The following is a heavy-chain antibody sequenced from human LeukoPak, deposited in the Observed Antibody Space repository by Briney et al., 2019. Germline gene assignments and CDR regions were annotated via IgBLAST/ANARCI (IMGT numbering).Heavy chain of an antibody. J-gene: IGHJ5*02. CDR3: ARVGGGGSYVS. CDR2: IYYSGST. D-gene: IGHD1-26*01. CDR1: GGSISSYY. Sequence: SETLSLTCTVSGGSISSYYWSWIRQPPGKGLEWIGYIYYSGSTNYNPSLKSRVTISVDMSKNQFSLKLSSVTAADTAVYYCARVGGGGSYVSWGQGTLVTVSS. V-gene: IGHV4-59*12.